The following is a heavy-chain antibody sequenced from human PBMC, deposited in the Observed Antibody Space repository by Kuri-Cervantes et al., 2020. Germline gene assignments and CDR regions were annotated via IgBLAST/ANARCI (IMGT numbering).Heavy chain of an antibody. CDR1: GGTFSSYA. Sequence: SVKVSCKASGGTFSSYAISWVRQAPGQGLEWMGGIIPIFGTANYAQKFRGRVTITADKSTSTAYMELSSLRSEDTAVYYCARGSYYDFWSGYYTHSYYYYMDVWGKGTTVTVSS. V-gene: IGHV1-69*06. CDR3: ARGSYYDFWSGYYTHSYYYYMDV. CDR2: IIPIFGTA. D-gene: IGHD3-3*01. J-gene: IGHJ6*03.